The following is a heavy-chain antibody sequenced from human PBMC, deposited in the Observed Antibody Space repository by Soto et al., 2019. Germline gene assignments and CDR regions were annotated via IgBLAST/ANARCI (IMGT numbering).Heavy chain of an antibody. Sequence: EVQLVESGGGLVQPGGSLKLSCAASGFTFSGSAMHWVRQASGKGLEWVGRIRSKANSYATAYAASVKGRFTISRDDSKNTAYLQMISLKTEDTAVYYCTSTRRDVLGSYYYMDVWGKGTTVTVTS. V-gene: IGHV3-73*01. D-gene: IGHD2-8*01. J-gene: IGHJ6*03. CDR3: TSTRRDVLGSYYYMDV. CDR1: GFTFSGSA. CDR2: IRSKANSYAT.